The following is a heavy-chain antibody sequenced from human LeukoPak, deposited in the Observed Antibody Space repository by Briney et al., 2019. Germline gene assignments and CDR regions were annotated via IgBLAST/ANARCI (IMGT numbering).Heavy chain of an antibody. CDR3: ARDRGYCSGGICYSGLGYFDY. Sequence: ASVKVSCKASGGTFSSYAISWVRQAPGQGLEWMGGIIPIFGTANYAQKFQGRVTITTDESTSTAYMELSSLRSEDTAVYYCARDRGYCSGGICYSGLGYFDYWGQGTLVTVSS. CDR2: IIPIFGTA. J-gene: IGHJ4*02. D-gene: IGHD2-15*01. V-gene: IGHV1-69*05. CDR1: GGTFSSYA.